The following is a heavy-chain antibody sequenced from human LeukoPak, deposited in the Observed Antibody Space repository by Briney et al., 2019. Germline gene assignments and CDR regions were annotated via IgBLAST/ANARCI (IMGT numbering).Heavy chain of an antibody. CDR1: GGSFSGYY. CDR2: INHSGST. Sequence: SETLSLTCAVYGGSFSGYYWSWIRQPPGKGLEWIGEINHSGSTNYNPSLESRVTISVDTSKNQFSLKLSSVTAADTAVYYCARGPYSGSYYRVFGYWGQGTLVTVSS. CDR3: ARGPYSGSYYRVFGY. V-gene: IGHV4-34*01. J-gene: IGHJ4*02. D-gene: IGHD1-26*01.